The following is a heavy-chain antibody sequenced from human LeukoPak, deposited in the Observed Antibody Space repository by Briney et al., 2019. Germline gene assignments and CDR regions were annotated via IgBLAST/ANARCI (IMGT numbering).Heavy chain of an antibody. D-gene: IGHD2-2*01. CDR1: GFTFSNAW. J-gene: IGHJ4*02. CDR3: TTGFCSSTSCSY. CDR2: IKSKTDGGTT. Sequence: GGSLRLSCAVSGFTFSNAWMSWVRQAPGKGLEWVGRIKSKTDGGTTDYAAPVKGRFTISRDNSKNTLYLQMNSLKTEDTAVYYCTTGFCSSTSCSYWGQGTLVTVHS. V-gene: IGHV3-15*01.